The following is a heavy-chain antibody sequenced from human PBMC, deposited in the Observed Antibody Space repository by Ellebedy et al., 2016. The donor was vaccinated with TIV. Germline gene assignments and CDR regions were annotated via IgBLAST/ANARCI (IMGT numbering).Heavy chain of an antibody. Sequence: PGGSLRLSCAASGFTFSNYAMNWVRQAPGKGLEWVSGISSSGDTTYYADSVKGRFPIPSDNSKNTVFLQMNSLRAEDTAVYYCATDGGRWFDGDFQHWGQGTLVIVSA. D-gene: IGHD4-23*01. V-gene: IGHV3-23*01. CDR3: ATDGGRWFDGDFQH. CDR2: ISSSGDTT. CDR1: GFTFSNYA. J-gene: IGHJ1*01.